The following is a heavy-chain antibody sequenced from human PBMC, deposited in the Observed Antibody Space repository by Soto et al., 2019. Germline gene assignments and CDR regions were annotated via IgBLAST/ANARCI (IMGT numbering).Heavy chain of an antibody. CDR3: AGGTTPSAFSAMDV. Sequence: QVQLVESGGGVVQPGRSLRLSCAASGFTFSYHALNWVRQAAGKGLEWVAVISYDGDNKYIAESVKGRFTISRDNSKKPVSLQMNCLSAEDVAIYFCAGGTTPSAFSAMDVWGQGTTVTVSS. CDR1: GFTFSYHA. V-gene: IGHV3-30-3*01. CDR2: ISYDGDNK. D-gene: IGHD1-1*01. J-gene: IGHJ6*02.